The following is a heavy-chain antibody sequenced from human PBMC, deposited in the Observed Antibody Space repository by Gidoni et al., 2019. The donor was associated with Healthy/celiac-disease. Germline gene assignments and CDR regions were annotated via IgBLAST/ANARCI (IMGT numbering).Heavy chain of an antibody. CDR1: GYTFTSYY. V-gene: IGHV1-46*03. Sequence: QVQLVQSGAEVKKPGASVKVSCKASGYTFTSYYMHWVRQAPGQGLEWMGIINPSGGSTSYAQKFQGRVTMTRDTSTSKVYMELSSLRSEDTAVYYCAKPDIADVWGMDVWGQGTTVTVSS. CDR2: INPSGGST. J-gene: IGHJ6*02. D-gene: IGHD5-12*01. CDR3: AKPDIADVWGMDV.